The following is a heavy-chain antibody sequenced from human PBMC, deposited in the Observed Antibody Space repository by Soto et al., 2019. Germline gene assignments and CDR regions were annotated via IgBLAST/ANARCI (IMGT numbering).Heavy chain of an antibody. CDR1: GGTFSSYA. CDR2: IIPIFGTA. Sequence: QVQLVQSGAEVKKPGSSVKVSCKASGGTFSSYAISWVRQAPGQGLEWMGGIIPIFGTANYAQKFQGRVTITADESTSIPNMVLSSQRSVDTAEYYCAREDDYWGQGTLVTVSS. V-gene: IGHV1-69*12. J-gene: IGHJ4*02. CDR3: AREDDY.